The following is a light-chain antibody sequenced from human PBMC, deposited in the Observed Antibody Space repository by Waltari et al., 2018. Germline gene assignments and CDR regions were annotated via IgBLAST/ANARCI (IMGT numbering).Light chain of an antibody. J-gene: IGLJ1*01. Sequence: QSALPQPASVSGSPGQSITNSRTGPRSDVGGYNCVSWYHQHPGKAPKLMIYEVITRPSGVSKRFSASKSGNTASLTISGLQAEDEADYYCSSYTSTNFYVFGTVTKVTVL. CDR2: EVI. CDR3: SSYTSTNFYV. V-gene: IGLV2-14*01. CDR1: RSDVGGYNC.